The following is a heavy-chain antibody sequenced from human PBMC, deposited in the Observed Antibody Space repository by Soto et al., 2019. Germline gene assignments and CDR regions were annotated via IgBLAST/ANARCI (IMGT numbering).Heavy chain of an antibody. Sequence: EVQLLESGGGSVQPGGSRRLSCAASGFTFSSYAMSWVRQAPGKGLEWVSGVSGSGGSTYCVDSVKGRFTISRDNSKNTLYLQMNSLRAEDTAVYYCAKDFGYNYGYDAFDIWGQGTMVTVSS. V-gene: IGHV3-23*01. CDR2: VSGSGGST. D-gene: IGHD5-18*01. J-gene: IGHJ3*02. CDR1: GFTFSSYA. CDR3: AKDFGYNYGYDAFDI.